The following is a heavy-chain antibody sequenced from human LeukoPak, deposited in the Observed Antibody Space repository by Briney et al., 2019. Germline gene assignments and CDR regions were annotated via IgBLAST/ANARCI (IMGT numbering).Heavy chain of an antibody. D-gene: IGHD2/OR15-2a*01. V-gene: IGHV3-23*01. CDR2: ISGSGGST. CDR1: GFTFSTYA. J-gene: IGHJ4*02. CDR3: ARDTNFCPGDY. Sequence: PGGSLSLTCAASGFTFSTYAMSWVRQAPGKGLEWVSAISGSGGSTYYADSVKGRFTISRDNAKNSVYLQMNSLTTEDTPIYYCARDTNFCPGDYCGQGTLVTVSS.